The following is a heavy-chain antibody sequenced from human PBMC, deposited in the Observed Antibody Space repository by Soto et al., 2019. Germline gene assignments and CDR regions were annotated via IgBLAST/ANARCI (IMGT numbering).Heavy chain of an antibody. CDR3: ARDDCSGGSCYRNDAFDI. Sequence: QVQLVESGGGLVKPGGSLRLSCAASGFTFSDYYMSWIRQAPGKGLEWVSYISSSSSYTNYADSVKGRFTISRDNAKNSPYLQMNSLRAEDTAVYYCARDDCSGGSCYRNDAFDIWGQGTMVTVSS. CDR1: GFTFSDYY. CDR2: ISSSSSYT. D-gene: IGHD2-15*01. V-gene: IGHV3-11*06. J-gene: IGHJ3*02.